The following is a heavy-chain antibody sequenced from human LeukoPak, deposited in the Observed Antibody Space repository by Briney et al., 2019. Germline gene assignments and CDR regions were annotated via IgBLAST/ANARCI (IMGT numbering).Heavy chain of an antibody. CDR3: ARMTYYYGSGSLEY. V-gene: IGHV4-59*01. D-gene: IGHD3-10*01. J-gene: IGHJ4*02. CDR1: GGSISSYY. CDR2: IYYSGST. Sequence: SETLSLTCTVSGGSISSYYWSWIRQPPGKGLEWIGYIYYSGSTSYNPSLKSRVTISVDTSKNQFSLKLSSVTAADTAVYYCARMTYYYGSGSLEYWGQGTLVTVSS.